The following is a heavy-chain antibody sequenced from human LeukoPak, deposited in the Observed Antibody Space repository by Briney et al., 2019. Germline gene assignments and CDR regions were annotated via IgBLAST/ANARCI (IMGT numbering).Heavy chain of an antibody. J-gene: IGHJ5*02. CDR2: IYYSGST. V-gene: IGHV4-59*11. CDR1: GGSISSHY. CDR3: ARDINGYYYDSHGYYPTDL. Sequence: SETLSLTCTVSGGSISSHYWSWIRQPPGKGLEWIGYIYYSGSTNYNPSLKSRVTISVDTSKNQFSLKLSSVTADDTAVYYCARDINGYYYDSHGYYPTDLWGQGTLVTVSS. D-gene: IGHD3-22*01.